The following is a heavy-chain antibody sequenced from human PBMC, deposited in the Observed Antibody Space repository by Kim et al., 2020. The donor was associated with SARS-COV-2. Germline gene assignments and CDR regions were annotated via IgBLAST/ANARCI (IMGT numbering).Heavy chain of an antibody. J-gene: IGHJ4*02. V-gene: IGHV3-23*01. CDR3: AKDIAAAGTGPDY. D-gene: IGHD6-13*01. Sequence: YPDSVKGRFTISRDNSKNTLYLQMNSLRAEDTAVYYCAKDIAAAGTGPDYWGQGTLVTVSS.